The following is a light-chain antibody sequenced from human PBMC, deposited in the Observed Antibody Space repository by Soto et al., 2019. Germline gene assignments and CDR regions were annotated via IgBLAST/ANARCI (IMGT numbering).Light chain of an antibody. CDR3: QAHDSSLRGWV. J-gene: IGLJ3*02. CDR2: GNS. CDR1: SSNIGAGYD. V-gene: IGLV1-40*01. Sequence: QPVLTQPPSVSGAPGQRVTISCTGSSSNIGAGYDVHWYQQLPGTAPKLLIYGNSNRPSGVPDRFSGSKSGTSASLAITGLQAEYEADYYCQAHDSSLRGWVFGGGSKLPV.